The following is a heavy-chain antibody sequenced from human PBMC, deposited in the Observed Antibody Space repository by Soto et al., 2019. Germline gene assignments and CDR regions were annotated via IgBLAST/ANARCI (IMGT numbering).Heavy chain of an antibody. D-gene: IGHD5-18*01. CDR3: ATSVNSAMAFDY. CDR1: GYTFTHYY. CDR2: INPNGGST. V-gene: IGHV1-46*01. Sequence: QVQLVQSGAEVKTPGASVKLSCKASGYTFTHYYIHWVRQAPGQGLEWMGIINPNGGSTTYAQKFRAGVTMTRDTSTSTVYMELSNLRSDASAVYYCATSVNSAMAFDYWGQGTLVTVSS. J-gene: IGHJ4*02.